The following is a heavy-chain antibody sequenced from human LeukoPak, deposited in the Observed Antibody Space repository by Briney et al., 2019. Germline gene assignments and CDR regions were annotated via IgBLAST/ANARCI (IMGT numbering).Heavy chain of an antibody. CDR1: GYRFTNYW. CDR2: IYLVDSDT. J-gene: IGHJ4*02. D-gene: IGHD3-22*01. V-gene: IGHV5-51*01. Sequence: GASLKTSCEGSGYRFTNYWSGGVRQLPGKGEGWMGIIYLVDSDTRYTPSFQGQVTISADKSIRTAYLQWSSLKASDTAMYYCARRLHSSGPTSFDYWGQGTLVTVSS. CDR3: ARRLHSSGPTSFDY.